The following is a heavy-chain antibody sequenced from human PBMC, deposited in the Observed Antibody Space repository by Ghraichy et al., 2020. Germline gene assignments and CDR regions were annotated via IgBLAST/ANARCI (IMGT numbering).Heavy chain of an antibody. CDR3: AKDRRQQLTIRPLDY. CDR2: IRYDGSNK. D-gene: IGHD6-13*01. V-gene: IGHV3-30*02. J-gene: IGHJ4*02. Sequence: GGSLRLSCAASGFTFSSYGMHWVRQAPGKGLEWVAFIRYDGSNKYYADSVKGRFTISRDNSKNTLYLQMNSLRAEDTAVYYCAKDRRQQLTIRPLDYWGQGTLVTVSS. CDR1: GFTFSSYG.